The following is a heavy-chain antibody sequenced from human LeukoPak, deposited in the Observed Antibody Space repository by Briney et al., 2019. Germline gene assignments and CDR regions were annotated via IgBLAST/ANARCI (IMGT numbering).Heavy chain of an antibody. D-gene: IGHD3-3*01. CDR3: ALLHVVRRFLEGTLNWFDP. J-gene: IGHJ5*02. CDR2: INHSGST. V-gene: IGHV4-34*01. Sequence: SETLSLTCAVYGGSFSGYYWSWIRQPPGKGLEWIGEINHSGSTNYNPSLKTRVTISVATSKNQCSLKLSSVTAADPAVYCCALLHVVRRFLEGTLNWFDPWGQGTLVTVSS. CDR1: GGSFSGYY.